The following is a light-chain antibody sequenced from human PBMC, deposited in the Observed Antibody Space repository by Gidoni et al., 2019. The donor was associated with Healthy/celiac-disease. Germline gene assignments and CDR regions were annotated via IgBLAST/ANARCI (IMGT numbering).Light chain of an antibody. Sequence: SYVLTQPPSVSVAPGQTARITCGGNNIGSKSVHWYQQKPGQAPVLVVYDDSDRPSGIPGRFSGSNSGNTATLTISRVEAGDEADYYCQVWDSSSFVVFGGGTKLTVL. J-gene: IGLJ2*01. CDR2: DDS. CDR1: NIGSKS. CDR3: QVWDSSSFVV. V-gene: IGLV3-21*02.